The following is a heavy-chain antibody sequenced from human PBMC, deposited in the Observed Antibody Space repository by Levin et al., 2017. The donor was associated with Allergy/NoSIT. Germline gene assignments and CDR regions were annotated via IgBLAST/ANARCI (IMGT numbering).Heavy chain of an antibody. D-gene: IGHD5-24*01. CDR1: GFTFSSYA. CDR3: AGDGYNYNY. Sequence: HPGGSLRLSCAASGFTFSSYAMHWVRQAPGKGLEWVAVISYDGSNKYYADSVKGRFTISRDNSKNTLYLQMNSLRAEDTAVYYCAGDGYNYNYWGQGTLVTVSS. CDR2: ISYDGSNK. V-gene: IGHV3-30*04. J-gene: IGHJ4*02.